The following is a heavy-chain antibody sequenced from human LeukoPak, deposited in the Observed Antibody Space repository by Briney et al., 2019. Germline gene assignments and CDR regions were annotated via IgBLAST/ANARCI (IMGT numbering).Heavy chain of an antibody. D-gene: IGHD2-15*01. CDR2: INPNSGGT. CDR1: GYTFTGYY. J-gene: IGHJ4*02. Sequence: ASVKVSCKASGYTFTGYYMHWVRQAPGQGLEWMGWINPNSGGTNYAQKFQGRVTMTRDTPISTAYMELSRLRSDDTAVYYCARGVSGRRGGGDYWGQGTLVTVSS. V-gene: IGHV1-2*02. CDR3: ARGVSGRRGGGDY.